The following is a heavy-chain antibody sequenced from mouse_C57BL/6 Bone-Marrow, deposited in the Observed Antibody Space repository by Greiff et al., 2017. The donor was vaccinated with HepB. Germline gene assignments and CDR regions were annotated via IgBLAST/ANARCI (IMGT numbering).Heavy chain of an antibody. CDR3: ARVYYGYRDY. V-gene: IGHV1-55*01. CDR1: GYTFTSYW. Sequence: QVQLKQPGAELVKPGASVKMSCKASGYTFTSYWITGVKQRPGQGLEWIGDIYPGSGSTNYNEKFKSKATLTVDTSSSTAYMQLSSLTSEDSAVYYCARVYYGYRDYWCQGTSVTVSS. J-gene: IGHJ4*01. D-gene: IGHD2-2*01. CDR2: IYPGSGST.